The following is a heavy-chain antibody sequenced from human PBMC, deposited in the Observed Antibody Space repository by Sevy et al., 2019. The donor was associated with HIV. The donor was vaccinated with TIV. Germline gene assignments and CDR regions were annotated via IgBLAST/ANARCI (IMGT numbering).Heavy chain of an antibody. CDR2: IKSKTDGGTT. D-gene: IGHD6-19*01. V-gene: IGHV3-15*01. CDR3: FSGWYDHGAFDI. J-gene: IGHJ3*02. Sequence: GGSLRLSCAASGFTFSNAWMSWARQAPGKGLEWVGRIKSKTDGGTTDYAAPVKGRFTISRDDSKNTLYLQMNSLKTEDTAVYYCFSGWYDHGAFDIWGQGTMVTVSS. CDR1: GFTFSNAW.